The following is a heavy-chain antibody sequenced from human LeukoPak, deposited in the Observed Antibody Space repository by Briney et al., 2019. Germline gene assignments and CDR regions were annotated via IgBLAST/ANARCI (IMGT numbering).Heavy chain of an antibody. CDR2: INTNTGNP. Sequence: ASVKASCKASGYTFTSYAMNWVRQAPGQGLEWMGWINTNTGNPTYAQGFTGRFVFSLDTSVSTAYLQISSLKAGDTAVYYCARALTDYSQLPSDAFDIWGQGTMVTVSS. CDR3: ARALTDYSQLPSDAFDI. CDR1: GYTFTSYA. D-gene: IGHD1-1*01. J-gene: IGHJ3*02. V-gene: IGHV7-4-1*02.